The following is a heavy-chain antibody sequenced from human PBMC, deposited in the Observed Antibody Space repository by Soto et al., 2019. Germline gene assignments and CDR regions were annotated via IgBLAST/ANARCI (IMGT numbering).Heavy chain of an antibody. J-gene: IGHJ6*02. Sequence: VASVKVSCKASGYTFTGYYMHWVRQAPGQGLEWMGWINPNSGGTNYAQKFQGRVTMTRDTSISTAYMELSRLRSDDTAVYYCARDRRIAFYGMDVWGQGTTVTVSS. D-gene: IGHD6-13*01. V-gene: IGHV1-2*02. CDR1: GYTFTGYY. CDR3: ARDRRIAFYGMDV. CDR2: INPNSGGT.